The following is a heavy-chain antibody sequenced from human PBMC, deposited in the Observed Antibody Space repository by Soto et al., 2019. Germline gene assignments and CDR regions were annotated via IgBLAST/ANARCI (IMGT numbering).Heavy chain of an antibody. CDR2: ISASGGGT. CDR1: GFTFSSYA. J-gene: IGHJ4*02. Sequence: EVQLLESGGALVQPGGSLRLSCAAPGFTFSSYAMSWVRQAPGKGLEWVSLISASGGGTYYTDSVKGRFTISRDNAKNTLYLQMNSLSAEDTAVFYCAKHQSNGSPDYWGQGTLVTVSS. CDR3: AKHQSNGSPDY. D-gene: IGHD2-8*01. V-gene: IGHV3-23*01.